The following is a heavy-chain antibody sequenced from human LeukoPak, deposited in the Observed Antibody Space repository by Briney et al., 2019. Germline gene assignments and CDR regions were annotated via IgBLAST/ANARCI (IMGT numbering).Heavy chain of an antibody. CDR1: GYTFTSYD. J-gene: IGHJ6*03. D-gene: IGHD2-21*02. CDR3: RRGMVVTAIRIPYYYYYMDV. V-gene: IGHV1-8*01. Sequence: ASVKVSFKASGYTFTSYDINWVRQATGQGLEWMGWMNPNSGNTGYAQKFQGRVTMTRNASISTAYMELSSLRSEDTAVYYCRRGMVVTAIRIPYYYYYMDVWGKGTTVTVSS. CDR2: MNPNSGNT.